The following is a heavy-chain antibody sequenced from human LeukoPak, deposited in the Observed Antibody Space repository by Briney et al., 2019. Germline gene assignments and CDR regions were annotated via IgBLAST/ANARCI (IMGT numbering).Heavy chain of an antibody. J-gene: IGHJ4*02. CDR2: IRDSGGST. D-gene: IGHD5-18*01. Sequence: GALRLSGAASGFTFSSYAMSWVRQPPGKGLEGVSGIRDSGGSTYYTDSVKGRFTISRDNSKHTLYLQVNSLRADGTAIFYCAKGRSGYNYAYSDYWGQGTLVTVSS. CDR1: GFTFSSYA. CDR3: AKGRSGYNYAYSDY. V-gene: IGHV3-23*01.